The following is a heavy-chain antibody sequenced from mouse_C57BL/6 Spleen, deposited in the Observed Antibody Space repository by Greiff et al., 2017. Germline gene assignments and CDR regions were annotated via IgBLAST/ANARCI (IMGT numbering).Heavy chain of an antibody. CDR1: GYTFTGYW. Sequence: QVQLQQSGAELMKPGASVKLSCKATGYTFTGYWIEWVKQRPGHGLEWIGEILPGSGSTNYNEKFKGKATFTADTSSNTAYMQLSSLTTEDSAIYYCARSPYYGSSYPPNWYFDVWGTGTTVTVSS. CDR2: ILPGSGST. V-gene: IGHV1-9*01. J-gene: IGHJ1*03. CDR3: ARSPYYGSSYPPNWYFDV. D-gene: IGHD1-1*01.